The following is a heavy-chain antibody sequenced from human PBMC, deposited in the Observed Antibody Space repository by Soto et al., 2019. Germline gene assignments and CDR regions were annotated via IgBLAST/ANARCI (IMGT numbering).Heavy chain of an antibody. CDR1: GYNFTSHY. V-gene: IGHV1-46*01. Sequence: ASVKVSCKASGYNFTSHYLQWVRQVPGQGLEWMGIINPNSHSTTYAQKFQDRVTMTSDTSSNTVYMELSSLRSEDTAVYYCTREYCGGDFVFDYWGPGNPGHRLL. D-gene: IGHD2-21*02. J-gene: IGHJ4*02. CDR3: TREYCGGDFVFDY. CDR2: INPNSHST.